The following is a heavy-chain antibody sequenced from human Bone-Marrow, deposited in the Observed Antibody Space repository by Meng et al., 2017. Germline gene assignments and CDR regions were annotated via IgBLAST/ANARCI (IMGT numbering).Heavy chain of an antibody. Sequence: SETLSLTCTVSGGSISSYYWRWIRQPAGKGLEWIGRIYTSGSTNYNPSLKSRVTMSVDTSKNQFSLKLSSVTAADTAVYYCAREVLAYSSSYMDVWGQGTTVTVSS. CDR2: IYTSGST. D-gene: IGHD6-13*01. V-gene: IGHV4-4*07. J-gene: IGHJ6*02. CDR3: AREVLAYSSSYMDV. CDR1: GGSISSYY.